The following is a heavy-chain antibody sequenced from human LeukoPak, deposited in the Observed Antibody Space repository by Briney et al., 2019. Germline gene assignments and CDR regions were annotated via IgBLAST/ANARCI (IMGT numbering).Heavy chain of an antibody. CDR2: ISSSGSTI. V-gene: IGHV3-48*01. Sequence: PGGSLRLSCAASGFTFSTYSMNWVRQAPGKGLEWVSYISSSGSTIYYADSVKGRFTISRDNAKNSLYLQMNSLRAEDTAVYYCARDASGSYFAFDIWGQGTMVTVSS. D-gene: IGHD1-26*01. CDR1: GFTFSTYS. CDR3: ARDASGSYFAFDI. J-gene: IGHJ3*02.